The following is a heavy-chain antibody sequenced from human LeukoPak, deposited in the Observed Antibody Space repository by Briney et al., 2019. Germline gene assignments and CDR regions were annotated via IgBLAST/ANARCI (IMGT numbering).Heavy chain of an antibody. CDR1: GYTFTSYY. V-gene: IGHV1-46*03. J-gene: IGHJ4*02. D-gene: IGHD2-2*02. Sequence: ASVKVSCKASGYTFTSYYMHWVRQAPGQGLEARGIINPIGGSTRYAQKFQGRVTMTRDMSTSTVYMELSSRRSEDTTACYCARVVGRYCSSTSCYTGGGSFDYWGQGPLVTVSS. CDR3: ARVVGRYCSSTSCYTGGGSFDY. CDR2: INPIGGST.